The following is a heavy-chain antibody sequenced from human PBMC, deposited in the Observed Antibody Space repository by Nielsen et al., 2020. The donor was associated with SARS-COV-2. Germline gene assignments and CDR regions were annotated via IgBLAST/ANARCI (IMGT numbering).Heavy chain of an antibody. CDR1: GYTFTSYD. CDR2: MNPNSGNT. Sequence: ASVKVSCKASGYTFTSYDINWVRQATGQGLEWMGWMNPNSGNTGYAQKFQGRVTMTRDTSTSTVYMELSSLRSEDTAVYYCARDVNLTGYYSYWGQGTLVTVSS. J-gene: IGHJ4*02. CDR3: ARDVNLTGYYSY. V-gene: IGHV1-8*01. D-gene: IGHD3-9*01.